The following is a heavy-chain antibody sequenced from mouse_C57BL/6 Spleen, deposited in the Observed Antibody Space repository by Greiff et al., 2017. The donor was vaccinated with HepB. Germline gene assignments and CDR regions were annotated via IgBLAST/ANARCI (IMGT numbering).Heavy chain of an antibody. J-gene: IGHJ4*01. D-gene: IGHD3-3*01. CDR2: IRLKSDNYAT. Sequence: EVKLVESGGGLVQPGGSMKLSCVASGFTFSNYWMNWVRQSPEKGLEWVAQIRLKSDNYATNYAESVKGRFTISRDDSKSSVYLQMNNLRAEDTGIYYCTGAWGTCAMDYWGQGTSVTVSS. CDR1: GFTFSNYW. V-gene: IGHV6-3*01. CDR3: TGAWGTCAMDY.